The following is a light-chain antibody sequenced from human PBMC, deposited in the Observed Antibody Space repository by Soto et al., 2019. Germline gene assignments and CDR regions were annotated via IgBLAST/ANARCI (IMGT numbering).Light chain of an antibody. CDR1: QGISSY. CDR3: RQLNSYPWT. V-gene: IGKV1-9*01. Sequence: IQLTQSPSSLSASVGDRVTITCRASQGISSYLAWYQQKPGKAPKLLIYAASTLPSGVPSRFSGSGSGTDFTLTISSLQPEDFATYYCRQLNSYPWTFGQGTKVEIK. J-gene: IGKJ1*01. CDR2: AAS.